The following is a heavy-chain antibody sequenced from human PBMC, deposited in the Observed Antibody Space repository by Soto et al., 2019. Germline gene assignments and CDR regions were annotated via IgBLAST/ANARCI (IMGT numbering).Heavy chain of an antibody. J-gene: IGHJ3*02. CDR2: IYYSGST. V-gene: IGHV4-61*08. CDR1: GDSISSGDYY. D-gene: IGHD3-9*01. CDR3: ANALILTGYYIHDAFDI. Sequence: SETLSLTCTVSGDSISSGDYYWSWIRQPPGKGLEWIGYIYYSGSTNYNPSLKSRVTISVDTSKNQFSLKLSSVTAADTAVYYCANALILTGYYIHDAFDIWGQGTMVTV.